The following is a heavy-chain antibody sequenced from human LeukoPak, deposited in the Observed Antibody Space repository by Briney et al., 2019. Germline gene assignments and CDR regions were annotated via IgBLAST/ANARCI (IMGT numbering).Heavy chain of an antibody. Sequence: SETLSLTCAVSGGSISSGGYSWSWIRQPPGKGLEWIGHIYHSGNTWYSPSLKSRVSISMDRSKNQFSLKVTSVSAADTAVYFCARGPNYGSTNGFDMWGQGTMVTV. CDR3: ARGPNYGSTNGFDM. CDR1: GGSISSGGYS. J-gene: IGHJ3*02. CDR2: IYHSGNT. V-gene: IGHV4-30-2*01. D-gene: IGHD3-10*01.